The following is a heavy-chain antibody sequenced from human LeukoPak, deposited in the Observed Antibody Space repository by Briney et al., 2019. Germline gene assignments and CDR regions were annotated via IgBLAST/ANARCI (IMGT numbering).Heavy chain of an antibody. Sequence: ASVKVSCKASGYTFTSYAMHWVRQAPGQRLEWMGWINAGNGNTKYSQKFQGRVTITRDTSASTAYMELSSLRSEDAAVYYCARGAHAEHDFWSGYPYYFDYWGQGTLVTVSS. J-gene: IGHJ4*02. CDR1: GYTFTSYA. CDR3: ARGAHAEHDFWSGYPYYFDY. V-gene: IGHV1-3*01. D-gene: IGHD3-3*01. CDR2: INAGNGNT.